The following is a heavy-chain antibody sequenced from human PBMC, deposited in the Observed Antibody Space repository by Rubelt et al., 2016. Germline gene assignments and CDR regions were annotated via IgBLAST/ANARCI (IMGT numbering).Heavy chain of an antibody. Sequence: QVQLQQWGAGLLKPSETLSLTCAVYGGSFSGYYWSWIRQPPWKGLEWIGDINHGGSTNYHPSLKSRFTITVAPSKSHFSLRLISVTAAGTALYYCAGGLARAAAAPRRLWFDPWGQGTLVTVSS. CDR3: AGGLARAAAAPRRLWFDP. V-gene: IGHV4-34*01. D-gene: IGHD6-13*01. J-gene: IGHJ5*02. CDR1: GGSFSGYY. CDR2: INHGGST.